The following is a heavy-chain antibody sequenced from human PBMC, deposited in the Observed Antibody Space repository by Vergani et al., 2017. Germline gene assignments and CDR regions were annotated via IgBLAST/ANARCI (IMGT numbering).Heavy chain of an antibody. CDR2: ISSSGSTI. CDR1: GFTFSDYY. Sequence: QVQLVESGGGLVKPGGSLRLSCAASGFTFSDYYMSWIRQAPGKGLEWVSYISSSGSTIYYADSVKGRFTISRDNAKNSLYLQMNSLRAEDTAVYYCARGETDSRHYYDSSGYYYGGHDAFDIWGQGTMVTVSS. J-gene: IGHJ3*02. V-gene: IGHV3-11*04. CDR3: ARGETDSRHYYDSSGYYYGGHDAFDI. D-gene: IGHD3-22*01.